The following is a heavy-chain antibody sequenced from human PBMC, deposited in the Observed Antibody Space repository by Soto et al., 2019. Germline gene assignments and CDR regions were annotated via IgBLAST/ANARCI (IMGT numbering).Heavy chain of an antibody. V-gene: IGHV4-31*03. CDR2: IYYSGST. D-gene: IGHD5-12*01. J-gene: IGHJ5*02. CDR3: ARDRTQRGYSGYDPPHWFDP. CDR1: GGSISSCGYY. Sequence: TLSLTCTVSGGSISSCGYYWSWIRHHPGKGLDWIGYIYYSGSTYYNPSLKSRVTISVDTSKNQFSLKLSSVTAADTAVYYCARDRTQRGYSGYDPPHWFDPWGQGTLVTVSS.